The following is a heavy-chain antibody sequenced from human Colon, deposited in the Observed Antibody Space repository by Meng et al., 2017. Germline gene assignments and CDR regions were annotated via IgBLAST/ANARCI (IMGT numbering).Heavy chain of an antibody. CDR2: ISFSGFT. D-gene: IGHD6-13*01. V-gene: IGHV3-21*01. CDR3: ARDARVHLTAAYDF. CDR1: GFSFSSYT. Sequence: GESLKPSCAASGFSFSSYTMNWVRQAPGKGLEWVSSISFSGFTYYADSVKGRFTISRDNANNTLYLEINSLRADDTAVYYCARDARVHLTAAYDFWGQGTLVTVSS. J-gene: IGHJ4*02.